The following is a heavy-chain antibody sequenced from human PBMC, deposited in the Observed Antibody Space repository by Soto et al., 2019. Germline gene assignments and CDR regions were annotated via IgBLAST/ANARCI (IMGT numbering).Heavy chain of an antibody. Sequence: PGGSLRLSCAASGFTFSDYYMSWIRQAPGKGLEWVSYISSSSSYTNYADSVKGRFTISRDNAKNSLYLQMNSLRAEDTAVYYCARDRVVPAATELYYYYGMDVWGQGTTVTVSS. D-gene: IGHD2-2*01. V-gene: IGHV3-11*05. CDR3: ARDRVVPAATELYYYYGMDV. CDR1: GFTFSDYY. J-gene: IGHJ6*02. CDR2: ISSSSSYT.